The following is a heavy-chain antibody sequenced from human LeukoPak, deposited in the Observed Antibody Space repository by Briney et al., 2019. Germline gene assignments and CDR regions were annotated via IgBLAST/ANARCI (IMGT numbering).Heavy chain of an antibody. Sequence: PGGSLRLSCAASGFTFSDYYMSWIRQTPGKGLEWVSYISSSGSTIYYADSVKGRFTISRDNAKNSLYLQMNSLRAEDTAVYYCARSWRSGSYSDYWGQGTLVTVSS. CDR3: ARSWRSGSYSDY. CDR1: GFTFSDYY. D-gene: IGHD3-10*01. V-gene: IGHV3-11*01. J-gene: IGHJ4*02. CDR2: ISSSGSTI.